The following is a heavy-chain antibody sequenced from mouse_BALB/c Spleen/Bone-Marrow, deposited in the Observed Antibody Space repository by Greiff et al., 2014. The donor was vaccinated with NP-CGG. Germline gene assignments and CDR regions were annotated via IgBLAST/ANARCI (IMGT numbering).Heavy chain of an antibody. CDR2: INPGSGGI. V-gene: IGHV1-54*01. D-gene: IGHD1-1*01. J-gene: IGHJ4*01. Sequence: VQLQQSGAELVRPGTSVKVSCKASEYAFTNYWIEWIKQRPGQGLEWIGVINPGSGGINYNEKFKGKATLTADKSSSTAYMQLSSPTSDDSAVYFCARELVRGMDYWGQGTSVTVSS. CDR1: EYAFTNYW. CDR3: ARELVRGMDY.